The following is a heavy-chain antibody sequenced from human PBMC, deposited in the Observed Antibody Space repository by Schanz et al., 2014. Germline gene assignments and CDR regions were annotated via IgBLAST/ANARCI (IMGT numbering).Heavy chain of an antibody. V-gene: IGHV1-69*02. J-gene: IGHJ4*02. Sequence: QVQLVQSGAEVKKPGSSVKVSCKSSGGTFSTYTISWVRQAPGQGLEWMGRIIPILGIANYAQRFQGRVPITAAKSTFTAYMDVSSLRSEDTAVYYYASSVAGYSSSWDFDYWGQGTLVTVSS. D-gene: IGHD6-13*01. CDR3: ASSVAGYSSSWDFDY. CDR1: GGTFSTYT. CDR2: IIPILGIA.